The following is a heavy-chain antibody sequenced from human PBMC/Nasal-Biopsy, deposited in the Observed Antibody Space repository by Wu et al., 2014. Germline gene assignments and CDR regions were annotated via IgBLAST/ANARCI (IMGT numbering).Heavy chain of an antibody. J-gene: IGHJ3*01. V-gene: IGHV4-39*01. D-gene: IGHD1-26*01. CDR1: GGSISTSTYY. CDR3: VGPKTREHAFDV. CDR2: FYYTKGI. Sequence: TLSLTCTVSGGSISTSTYYWAWVRQPPGKGLEWIGAFYYTKGIFYNPSLKTRLTISVDTSKNQFFLKLTSVTAADSALYYCVGPKTREHAFDVWGQGTVVTVSS.